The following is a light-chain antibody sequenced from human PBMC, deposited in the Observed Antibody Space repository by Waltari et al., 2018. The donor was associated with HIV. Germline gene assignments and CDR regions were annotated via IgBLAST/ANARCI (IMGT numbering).Light chain of an antibody. V-gene: IGLV1-47*01. J-gene: IGLJ1*01. CDR1: TSTVGSHF. CDR2: RDN. Sequence: QSVLTQPPSASGTPGQRVTISCSGNTSTVGSHFVSWYQQLPGTAPKLLIYRDNRRPSGVPDRFSGSKSGASASLAISGLRSEDEGDYYCATWDGSLGGFYVFGAGTKVTVL. CDR3: ATWDGSLGGFYV.